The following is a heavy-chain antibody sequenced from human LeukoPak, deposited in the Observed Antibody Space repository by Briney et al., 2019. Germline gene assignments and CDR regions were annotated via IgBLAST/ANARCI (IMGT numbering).Heavy chain of an antibody. V-gene: IGHV3-7*01. Sequence: GGSLRLSCAASGFTFSSYWMTWVRQAPGKGLEWVANIGEDGSEKYYADSVKGRFTVSRDNSKNTLYLQMNSLRAEDTAVYYCARRGEWELQYYFDYWGQGTLVTVSS. CDR1: GFTFSSYW. CDR3: ARRGEWELQYYFDY. CDR2: IGEDGSEK. D-gene: IGHD1-26*01. J-gene: IGHJ4*02.